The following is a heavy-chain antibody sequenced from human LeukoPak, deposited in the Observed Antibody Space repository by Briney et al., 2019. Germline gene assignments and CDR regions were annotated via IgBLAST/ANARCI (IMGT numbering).Heavy chain of an antibody. CDR2: IWYDGSNK. Sequence: PGGSLRLSCAASGFTFSSYGMHWVRQAPGKGLEWVAVIWYDGSNKYYADSVKGRFTISRDNSKNTLYLQMNSLRAEDTAVYYCARDVGSYDSMYYFDYWGQGTLVTVSS. V-gene: IGHV3-33*01. J-gene: IGHJ4*02. CDR3: ARDVGSYDSMYYFDY. D-gene: IGHD2-15*01. CDR1: GFTFSSYG.